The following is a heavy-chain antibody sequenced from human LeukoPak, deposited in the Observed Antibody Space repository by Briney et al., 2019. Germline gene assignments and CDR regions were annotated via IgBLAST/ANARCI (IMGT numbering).Heavy chain of an antibody. J-gene: IGHJ4*02. CDR1: GGSFSGYY. Sequence: PSETLSLTCAVYGGSFSGYYWSWIRQPPGKGLEWIGEINHSGSTNYNPSLKSRVTISVDTSKNQFSLKLSSVTAADTAVYHCASLSYCSSTSCYVGYFDYWGQGTLVTVSS. CDR2: INHSGST. D-gene: IGHD2-2*01. CDR3: ASLSYCSSTSCYVGYFDY. V-gene: IGHV4-34*01.